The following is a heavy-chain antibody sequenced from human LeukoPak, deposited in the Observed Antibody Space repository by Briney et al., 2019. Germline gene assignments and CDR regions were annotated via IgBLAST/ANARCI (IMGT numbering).Heavy chain of an antibody. J-gene: IGHJ4*02. V-gene: IGHV4-39*07. CDR2: IHYSGTS. D-gene: IGHD2-2*01. CDR1: GGSISNTHYY. Sequence: PSETLSLTCTVSGGSISNTHYYWGWIRQPPGKGLEWIGNIHYSGTSFYNPSLKSRVAISVDTSKNQFSLTVNSVTAADTAVYYCARRPQPYQLLGRWVYYFDYWGQGTLVTVSS. CDR3: ARRPQPYQLLGRWVYYFDY.